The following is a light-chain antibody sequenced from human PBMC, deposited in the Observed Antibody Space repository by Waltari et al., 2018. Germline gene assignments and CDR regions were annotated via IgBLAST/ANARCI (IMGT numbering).Light chain of an antibody. J-gene: IGLJ2*01. V-gene: IGLV2-11*01. CDR3: CGSAGSYTLV. Sequence: QSALTQPRSVSGSPGQSVTISCTGTSSDVGGYNYVSWYQQHPGKAPILMIYDVSKRPSGVLDRCSGATTGGNAASLTSALQAEEDADYYCCGSAGSYTLVFGGGTKLTVL. CDR2: DVS. CDR1: SSDVGGYNY.